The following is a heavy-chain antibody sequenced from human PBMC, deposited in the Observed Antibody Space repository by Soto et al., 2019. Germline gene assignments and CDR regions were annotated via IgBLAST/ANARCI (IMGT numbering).Heavy chain of an antibody. CDR3: ARDNGVGP. J-gene: IGHJ5*02. Sequence: QVQLQESGPGLVKPSQTLSLTCTVSGGSISSGDYYWSWIRQPPGKGLEWIGYIYDSGSTYYNSSXKSRVNITLDTSTNQFSLKLTSVTAADTPVYYCARDNGVGPWGQGTLVTVSS. D-gene: IGHD2-8*01. V-gene: IGHV4-30-4*01. CDR2: IYDSGST. CDR1: GGSISSGDYY.